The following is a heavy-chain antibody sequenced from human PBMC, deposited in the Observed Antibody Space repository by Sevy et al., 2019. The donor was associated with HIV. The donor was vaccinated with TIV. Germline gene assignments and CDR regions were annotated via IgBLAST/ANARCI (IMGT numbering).Heavy chain of an antibody. CDR2: IKPDGSQK. CDR3: ARDRRVEYGGSDY. Sequence: GGSLRLSCAASGFTFSNYWMTWVRQAPGKGLEWVANIKPDGSQKYYVGSLKGRFTISRDNAKNSLYLQMGSLTDEDTAVYYCARDRRVEYGGSDYWGQGALVTVSS. D-gene: IGHD3-10*01. CDR1: GFTFSNYW. V-gene: IGHV3-7*03. J-gene: IGHJ4*02.